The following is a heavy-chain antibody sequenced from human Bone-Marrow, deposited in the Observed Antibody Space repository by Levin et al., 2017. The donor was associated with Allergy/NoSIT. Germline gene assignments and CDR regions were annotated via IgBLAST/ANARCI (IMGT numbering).Heavy chain of an antibody. Sequence: SQTLSLTCSVPGGSISSSSYCWAWIRQSPGKGLEWIGSVYYNGESYYNPSLKSRVTISVDTSKDEFSLKLISLTAADTAVYYCARDEVYYGSENYHYYYYGTDVWGQGTTVSVSS. D-gene: IGHD3-10*01. J-gene: IGHJ6*02. CDR3: ARDEVYYGSENYHYYYYGTDV. CDR1: GGSISSSSYC. V-gene: IGHV4-39*07. CDR2: VYYNGES.